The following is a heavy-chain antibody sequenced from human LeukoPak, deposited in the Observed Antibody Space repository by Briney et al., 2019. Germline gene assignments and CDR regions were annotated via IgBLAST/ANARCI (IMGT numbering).Heavy chain of an antibody. CDR2: TYYKSKWYN. CDR1: GDSVSSNSAA. Sequence: SQTLSLTCAISGDSVSSNSAAWNWIRQSPSRGLEWLGRTYYKSKWYNDYAVSVKSLITIKPDTSKNQFSLQLNSVTHEDTAVYYCARGNVVFPGNYFDYWGQGTLVTVSS. CDR3: ARGNVVFPGNYFDY. D-gene: IGHD3-10*01. V-gene: IGHV6-1*01. J-gene: IGHJ4*02.